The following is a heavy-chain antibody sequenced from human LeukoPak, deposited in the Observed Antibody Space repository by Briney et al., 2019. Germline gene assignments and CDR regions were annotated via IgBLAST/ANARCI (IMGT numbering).Heavy chain of an antibody. CDR1: GDSISSGGYF. Sequence: SQTLSLTCIVSGDSISSGGYFWSWIRQPPGQGLEWIAYIYHGGSTSYNPSLKSRVNISIDNSRNHFSLQLRSVTAADTAIYYCARGRPTWFDPWGQGTLVTVSS. CDR3: ARGRPTWFDP. CDR2: IYHGGST. J-gene: IGHJ5*02. V-gene: IGHV4-30-2*01.